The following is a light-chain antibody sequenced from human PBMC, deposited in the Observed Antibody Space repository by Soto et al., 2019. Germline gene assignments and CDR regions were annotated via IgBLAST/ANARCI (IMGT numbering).Light chain of an antibody. CDR2: RTS. CDR1: QSLSVN. V-gene: IGKV3-15*01. Sequence: SVMTQSPATLSVSPGERGTLSCRASQSLSVNLAWYQRKPGQAPRLLIHRTSIRASGVPDRFSGSGAGTEFSLTISSLQSEDFAIYYCQQYNNWPETFGQGTKVDIK. CDR3: QQYNNWPET. J-gene: IGKJ1*01.